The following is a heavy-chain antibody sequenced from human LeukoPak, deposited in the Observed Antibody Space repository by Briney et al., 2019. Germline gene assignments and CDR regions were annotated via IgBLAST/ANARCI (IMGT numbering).Heavy chain of an antibody. D-gene: IGHD2-21*02. CDR2: INPSGGST. CDR1: GYTFTSYY. J-gene: IGHJ4*02. Sequence: ASVKVSFTASGYTFTSYYMHWVRQAPGQGLEWMGIINPSGGSTSYAQKFQGRVTMTRDTSTSTVYMELSSLRSEDTAVYYCARAWVVTAMKDYWGQGTLVTVSS. CDR3: ARAWVVTAMKDY. V-gene: IGHV1-46*01.